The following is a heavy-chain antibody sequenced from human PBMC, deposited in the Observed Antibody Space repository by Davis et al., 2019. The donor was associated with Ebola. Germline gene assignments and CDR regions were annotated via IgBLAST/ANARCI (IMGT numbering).Heavy chain of an antibody. CDR2: IYYGGST. CDR1: GGSIRSSSYY. CDR3: ARIVVTTVTEFDY. D-gene: IGHD4-17*01. J-gene: IGHJ4*02. V-gene: IGHV4-39*01. Sequence: SETLSLTCSVSGGSIRSSSYYWGWIRQPPGKGLEWIGSIYYGGSTFYNPSLKSRVTISVDTSKNQFSLKLNSVTAADTAVYYCARIVVTTVTEFDYWGQGTLVTVSS.